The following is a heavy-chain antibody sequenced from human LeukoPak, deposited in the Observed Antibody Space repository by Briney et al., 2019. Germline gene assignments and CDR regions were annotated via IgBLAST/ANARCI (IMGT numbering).Heavy chain of an antibody. CDR2: ISSTSTYI. Sequence: GGSLRLSCAASGFTFSSYTIQWVRQAPGKELEWVSSISSTSTYIYYADSVKGRFTTSRDNARNSLYLRMDGLRAADTAVYYCARALSYVTSADHYFYLDVWGKGTTVTVSS. CDR3: ARALSYVTSADHYFYLDV. V-gene: IGHV3-21*01. D-gene: IGHD4-11*01. J-gene: IGHJ6*03. CDR1: GFTFSSYT.